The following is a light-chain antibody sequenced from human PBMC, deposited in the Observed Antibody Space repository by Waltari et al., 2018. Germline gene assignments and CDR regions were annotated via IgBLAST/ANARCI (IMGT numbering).Light chain of an antibody. CDR2: RNN. Sequence: QSVLTQPPSASGTPGQRVTSSCSGSSPNIGSNYVYWYQHLPGTAPQLLIYRNNPRPSGVPDRFSGSKSGTSASLAISGLRSEDEADYYCAAWDDSLSVVVFGGGTKLTVL. V-gene: IGLV1-47*01. J-gene: IGLJ2*01. CDR3: AAWDDSLSVVV. CDR1: SPNIGSNY.